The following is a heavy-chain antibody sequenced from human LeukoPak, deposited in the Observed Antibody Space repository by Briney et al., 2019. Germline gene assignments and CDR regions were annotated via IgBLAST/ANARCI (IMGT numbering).Heavy chain of an antibody. CDR3: ARGGIRPVVVTQARFDY. J-gene: IGHJ4*02. V-gene: IGHV4-34*01. D-gene: IGHD3-22*01. CDR2: INHSGST. CDR1: GGSFSGYY. Sequence: PSETLSLTCAVYGGSFSGYYWSWIRQPPGKGLEWIGEINHSGSTNYNPSLKSRVTISVDTSKNQFSLKLSSVTAADTAVYYCARGGIRPVVVTQARFDYWGQGTLVTVSS.